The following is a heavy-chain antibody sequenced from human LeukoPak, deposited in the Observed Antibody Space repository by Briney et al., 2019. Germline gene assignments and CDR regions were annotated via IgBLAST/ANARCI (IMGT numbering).Heavy chain of an antibody. J-gene: IGHJ4*02. CDR1: GFTFSSYA. V-gene: IGHV3-66*01. CDR3: ATEAERPGYSSGLGFDY. D-gene: IGHD6-25*01. Sequence: GGSLRLSCAASGFTFSSYAMSWVRQAPGKGLEWVSVIYTGGSTYYADSVKGRFTISRDNSKNTLYLQMNSLRAEDTAVYYCATEAERPGYSSGLGFDYWGQGTLVTASS. CDR2: IYTGGST.